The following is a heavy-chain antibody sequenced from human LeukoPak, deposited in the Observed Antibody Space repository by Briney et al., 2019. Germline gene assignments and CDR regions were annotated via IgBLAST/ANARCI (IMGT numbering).Heavy chain of an antibody. V-gene: IGHV4-34*01. CDR1: GGSFSGYY. CDR3: ARDRSGKNRSGGSSYRFDP. Sequence: SETLSLTCAVYGGSFSGYYWSWIRQPPGKGLEWIGEIYHSGSTNYNPSLKSRVTISVDKSKNQFSLKLSSVTAADTAVYYCARDRSGKNRSGGSSYRFDPWGQGTLVTVSS. J-gene: IGHJ5*02. CDR2: IYHSGST. D-gene: IGHD2-15*01.